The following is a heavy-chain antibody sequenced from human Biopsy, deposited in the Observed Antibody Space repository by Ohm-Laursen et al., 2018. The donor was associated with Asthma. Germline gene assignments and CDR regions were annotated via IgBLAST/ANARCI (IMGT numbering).Heavy chain of an antibody. CDR1: GDSFSNYA. J-gene: IGHJ6*02. Sequence: SVKDSCQASGDSFSNYAIRWVRQAPGQGLEWMGGLIPVLGTPDHAQMFEGRVTITADESTSTAYMELSSLSSEDTAVYYCARGYSGSDRIVYYYSGLEVWGQGTTVTVSS. V-gene: IGHV1-69*13. CDR2: LIPVLGTP. CDR3: ARGYSGSDRIVYYYSGLEV. D-gene: IGHD5-12*01.